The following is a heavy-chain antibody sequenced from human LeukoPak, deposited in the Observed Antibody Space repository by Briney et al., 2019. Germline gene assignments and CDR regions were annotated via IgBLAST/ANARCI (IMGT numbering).Heavy chain of an antibody. CDR2: ISGSGGST. J-gene: IGHJ6*04. V-gene: IGHV3-23*01. Sequence: GGSLRLSCAASGFTFSSYGMSWVRQAPGKGLEWVSSISGSGGSTHYADSVKGRFTISRDNAKNSLYLQMNSLRAEDTAVYYCAELGITMIGGVWGKGTTVTISS. CDR3: AELGITMIGGV. D-gene: IGHD3-10*02. CDR1: GFTFSSYG.